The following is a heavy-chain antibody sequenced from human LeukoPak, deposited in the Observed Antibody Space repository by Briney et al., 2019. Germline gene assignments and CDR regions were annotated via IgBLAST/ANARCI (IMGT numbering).Heavy chain of an antibody. CDR2: IYYSGST. D-gene: IGHD3-9*01. J-gene: IGHJ4*02. CDR3: ARHDSFGLRKVWDY. Sequence: SETLSLTCTVSGGSVSSSIHYWGWIRQPPGKGLEWIGSIYYSGSTYYNTSLKSRVSISVDTSKNQFSLKLSSVTAADTAVYYCARHDSFGLRKVWDYWGQGTLVTVSS. CDR1: GGSVSSSIHY. V-gene: IGHV4-39*01.